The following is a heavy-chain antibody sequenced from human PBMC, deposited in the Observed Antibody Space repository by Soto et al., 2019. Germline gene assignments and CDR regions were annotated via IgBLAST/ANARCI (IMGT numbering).Heavy chain of an antibody. CDR1: GFTFSSYS. J-gene: IGHJ1*01. CDR3: ATLGEIYHLPDPEYFQH. D-gene: IGHD2-2*01. V-gene: IGHV3-48*01. CDR2: ISSSSSTI. Sequence: EVQLVESGGGLVQPGGSLRLSCAASGFTFSSYSMNWVRQAPGKGLEWVSYISSSSSTIYYADSVKGRFTISRDNAKNSLYLQMNSLRAEDTAVYYCATLGEIYHLPDPEYFQHWGQGTLVTVSS.